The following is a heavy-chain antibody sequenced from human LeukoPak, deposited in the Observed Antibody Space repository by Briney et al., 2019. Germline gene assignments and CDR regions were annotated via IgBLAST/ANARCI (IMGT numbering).Heavy chain of an antibody. CDR1: GGSVSGYY. D-gene: IGHD4/OR15-4a*01. J-gene: IGHJ4*02. CDR2: IFYSGST. Sequence: SETLSLTCTVSGGSVSGYYWSWIRQPPGKGLEFIGYIFYSGSTKYNPSLKSRVTILVDTSQNQFSLKLSSVTAADTAVYYCARVMDHGYSDYWGQGTLVTVCS. V-gene: IGHV4-59*02. CDR3: ARVMDHGYSDY.